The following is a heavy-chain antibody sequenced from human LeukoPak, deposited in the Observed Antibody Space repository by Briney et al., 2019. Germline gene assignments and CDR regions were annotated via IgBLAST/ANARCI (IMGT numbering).Heavy chain of an antibody. V-gene: IGHV4-4*07. Sequence: SETLSLTCTVSGASLKNYYWSWIRQPAGKGLEWIGRIHSGGSTNYNPSLKSRVTMSVDTSKNQFSLRLSSLTVADTAVYYCAREGRYGDYEGYWGQGTLVTVSS. D-gene: IGHD4-17*01. CDR2: IHSGGST. J-gene: IGHJ4*02. CDR3: AREGRYGDYEGY. CDR1: GASLKNYY.